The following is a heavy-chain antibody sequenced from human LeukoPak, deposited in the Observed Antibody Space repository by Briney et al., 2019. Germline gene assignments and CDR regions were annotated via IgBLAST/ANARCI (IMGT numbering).Heavy chain of an antibody. CDR1: GGSFSDYY. V-gene: IGHV4-34*01. CDR2: INHSGST. CDR3: ARGSVVVVAATVFDY. Sequence: SETLSLTCAVYGGSFSDYYWSWIHQPAWKGLEWIGEINHSGSTNYNPSLKSRVTISVDTSKNQFSLKLSSVTAADTAVYYCARGSVVVVAATVFDYWGQGTLVTVSS. J-gene: IGHJ4*02. D-gene: IGHD2-15*01.